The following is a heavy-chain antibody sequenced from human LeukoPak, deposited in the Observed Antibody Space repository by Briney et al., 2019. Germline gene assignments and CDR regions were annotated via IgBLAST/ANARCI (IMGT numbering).Heavy chain of an antibody. CDR2: VYTSGST. V-gene: IGHV4-4*07. CDR1: GGSFTSYS. D-gene: IGHD1-26*01. J-gene: IGHJ4*02. CDR3: ARALRGSTTYYFDY. Sequence: SETLSLTCSVSGVSGGSFTSYSWTWIRQSAEKGLEWIGRVYTSGSTNFNPSLQSRVTMLLDTSKNQFSLTLNSVTAADTAVYYCARALRGSTTYYFDYRGRGILVTVSS.